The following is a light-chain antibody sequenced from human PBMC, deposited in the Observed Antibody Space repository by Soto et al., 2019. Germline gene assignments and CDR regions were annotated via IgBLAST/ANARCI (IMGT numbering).Light chain of an antibody. CDR1: QGISNY. CDR2: VAS. V-gene: IGKV1-27*01. J-gene: IGKJ1*01. CDR3: KEYNRATWT. Sequence: DIQMTQSPSSLSASVGDRVTITCRASQGISNYLAWYQQQPGKVPKLLIYVASTLQSGLPSRFSGSGHGTDLTLTISSLQTENVGTYYCKEYNRATWTFGKENKMEI.